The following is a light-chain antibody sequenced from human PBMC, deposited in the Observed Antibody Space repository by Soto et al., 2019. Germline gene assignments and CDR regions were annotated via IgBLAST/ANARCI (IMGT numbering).Light chain of an antibody. CDR2: GAS. CDR1: QSVSSSY. J-gene: IGKJ5*01. Sequence: EIVLTQSPGTLSLCPGERATLSCRASQSVSSSYLAWYQQKPGQAPRLLIYGASSRATGIPDRFSGSGSGTDFTLTIRRLEPEDFAVYYCQQYGSLITFGQGTRMEIK. CDR3: QQYGSLIT. V-gene: IGKV3-20*01.